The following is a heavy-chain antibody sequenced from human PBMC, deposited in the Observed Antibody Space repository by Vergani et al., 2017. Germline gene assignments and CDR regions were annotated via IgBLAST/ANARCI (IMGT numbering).Heavy chain of an antibody. V-gene: IGHV3-21*01. D-gene: IGHD3-10*01. CDR1: GFTFSSYA. J-gene: IGHJ3*01. Sequence: EVQLLESGGGLVQPGGSLRLSCAASGFTFSSYAMSWVRQAPGKGLEWVSSISSSSSYIYYADSVKGRFTISRDNAKNSLYLQMNSLRAEDTAVYYCARSGVRGVTLLSWGQGTMVTVSS. CDR3: ARSGVRGVTLLS. CDR2: ISSSSSYI.